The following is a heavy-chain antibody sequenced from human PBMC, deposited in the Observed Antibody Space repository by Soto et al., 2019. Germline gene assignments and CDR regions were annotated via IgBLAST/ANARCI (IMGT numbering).Heavy chain of an antibody. Sequence: GGFLRLSCAACGFTFSSYSMNWVRQAPGKGLEWVSFISSSSDYIYYADSVKGRFTISRDDAKNSLYLQMNSLRAEDTAVYYCTKLHCSSASCYGGFYYYYMDVWGKGTTVTVSS. V-gene: IGHV3-21*01. CDR1: GFTFSSYS. CDR2: ISSSSDYI. CDR3: TKLHCSSASCYGGFYYYYMDV. D-gene: IGHD2-2*01. J-gene: IGHJ6*03.